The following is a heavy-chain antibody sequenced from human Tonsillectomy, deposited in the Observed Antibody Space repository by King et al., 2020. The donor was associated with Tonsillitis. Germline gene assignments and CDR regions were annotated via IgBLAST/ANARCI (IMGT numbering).Heavy chain of an antibody. CDR2: IHSAGXT. V-gene: IGHV3-53*04. D-gene: IGHD4-11*01. Sequence: EVQLVESGGGLVQPGRSLRLSCAASGFTVSSNYMSWVRQAPGKGLEWVSAIHSAGXTYYVDSVKGRFTISRHNSKNTLYLQMNSLRVEDTAVYYCARVWVAQYCNYVDYYYGMDVWGQGTTVTVSS. J-gene: IGHJ6*02. CDR3: ARVWVAQYCNYVDYYYGMDV. CDR1: GFTVSSNY.